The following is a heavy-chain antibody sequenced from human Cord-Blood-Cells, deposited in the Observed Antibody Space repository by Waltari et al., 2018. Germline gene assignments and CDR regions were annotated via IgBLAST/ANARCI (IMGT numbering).Heavy chain of an antibody. V-gene: IGHV3-23*01. D-gene: IGHD6-13*01. J-gene: IGHJ4*02. Sequence: EVQLLESGGGLVQPGGSLRLSCAASGFTFSSYAMSWVRQAPGKGLEWVSAISGSGGSTYYADSVKCRFTISRDNSKNTLYLQINSLRAEDTAVYYCANSRAAGIFDYWGQGTLVTVSS. CDR1: GFTFSSYA. CDR3: ANSRAAGIFDY. CDR2: ISGSGGST.